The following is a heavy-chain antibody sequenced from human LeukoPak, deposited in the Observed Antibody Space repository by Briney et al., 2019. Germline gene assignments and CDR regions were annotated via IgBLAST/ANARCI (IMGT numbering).Heavy chain of an antibody. J-gene: IGHJ5*02. D-gene: IGHD3-10*01. Sequence: ASVTVSCKASGGTFSSYAISWVRQAPGQGLEWMGWINPNSGGTNYAQNFQGRVTITRDTSIRTVYMELSRLRSDDTAVYYCANTYALGNYYKGGFDPWGQGTLVTVSS. CDR1: GGTFSSYA. CDR3: ANTYALGNYYKGGFDP. V-gene: IGHV1-2*02. CDR2: INPNSGGT.